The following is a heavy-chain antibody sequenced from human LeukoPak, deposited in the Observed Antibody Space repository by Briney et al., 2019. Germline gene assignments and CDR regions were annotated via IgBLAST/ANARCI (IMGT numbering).Heavy chain of an antibody. CDR3: ARQVSYYDNTWFDP. V-gene: IGHV4-59*08. Sequence: SETLSLTCTVSGGSISHYYWSWIRQPPGKGLEWIGYIYYSGSTNYNPSLKSRVTISVDTSKNQFSLKLSSVTAADTAVYYCARQVSYYDNTWFDPWGQGTLVTVSS. CDR1: GGSISHYY. J-gene: IGHJ5*02. D-gene: IGHD3-22*01. CDR2: IYYSGST.